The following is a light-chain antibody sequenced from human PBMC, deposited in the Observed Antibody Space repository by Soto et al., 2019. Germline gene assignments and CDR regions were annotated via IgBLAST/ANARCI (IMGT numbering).Light chain of an antibody. CDR2: EVS. J-gene: IGLJ1*01. Sequence: QSALTQPPSASGSPGQSVTISCTGTRSDVGSYNYVSWYQQHPGKAPKLMIYEVSKRPSGVPDRFSGSKSGNTASLTVSGLQAEDEADYYCSSYAGSTYLAVLGTGTKLTVL. CDR3: SSYAGSTYLAV. V-gene: IGLV2-8*01. CDR1: RSDVGSYNY.